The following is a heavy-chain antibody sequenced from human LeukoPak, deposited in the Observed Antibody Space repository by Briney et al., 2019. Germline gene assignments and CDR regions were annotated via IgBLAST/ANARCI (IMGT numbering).Heavy chain of an antibody. CDR2: IKSKTDGGTT. D-gene: IGHD3-3*01. J-gene: IGHJ4*02. CDR3: TTETYYDFWSGYYTQGFFDY. CDR1: GFTFSNAW. Sequence: GGSLRLSCAASGFTFSNAWMSWVRQAPGKGLEWVGRIKSKTDGGTTDYAAPVKGRFTISRDDSKNTLYLQMNSLKTEDTAVYCCTTETYYDFWSGYYTQGFFDYWGQGTLVTVSS. V-gene: IGHV3-15*01.